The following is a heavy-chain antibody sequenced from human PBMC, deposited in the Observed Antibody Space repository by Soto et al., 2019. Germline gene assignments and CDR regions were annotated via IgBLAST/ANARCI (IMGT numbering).Heavy chain of an antibody. Sequence: QVQLVESGGGVVQPGRSLRLSCAASGFTFSSYAMHWVRQAPGEGLEWLAVISWDGSTKYYADSVKGRFTISRDQSKSTLYLQMNSLRGEDTAVYYCARLTGSTPVYFGYWGQGNLVTVSS. V-gene: IGHV3-30-3*01. D-gene: IGHD1-7*01. CDR2: ISWDGSTK. J-gene: IGHJ4*02. CDR1: GFTFSSYA. CDR3: ARLTGSTPVYFGY.